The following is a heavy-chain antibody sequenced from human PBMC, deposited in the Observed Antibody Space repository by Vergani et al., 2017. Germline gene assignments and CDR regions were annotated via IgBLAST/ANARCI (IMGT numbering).Heavy chain of an antibody. D-gene: IGHD1-26*01. CDR1: GMTVTDAW. J-gene: IGHJ6*03. V-gene: IGHV3-74*01. CDR3: ARDGWELLDYFYYMDV. CDR2: INSDGDST. Sequence: DVHLVESGGTLVKPGESLRLSCAVSGMTVTDAWMGWVRLAPGKGLMWVSRINSDGDSTSYADSVKGRFTISRDNAKNTLYLQMDSLRAEDTAVYYCARDGWELLDYFYYMDVWGKGTTVTVSS.